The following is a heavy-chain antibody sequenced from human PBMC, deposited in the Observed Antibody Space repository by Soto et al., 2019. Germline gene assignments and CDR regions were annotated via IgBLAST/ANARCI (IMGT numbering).Heavy chain of an antibody. CDR1: GYTFTGYY. J-gene: IGHJ4*02. CDR2: INPNSGGT. Sequence: SVKVSCKASGYTFTGYYMHWVRQAPGQGLEWMGWINPNSGGTNYAQKFQGRVTMTRDTSISTAYMELSRLRSDDTAVYYCAILAGSGYYGSFDYWGQGTLVTVSS. CDR3: AILAGSGYYGSFDY. V-gene: IGHV1-2*02. D-gene: IGHD3-22*01.